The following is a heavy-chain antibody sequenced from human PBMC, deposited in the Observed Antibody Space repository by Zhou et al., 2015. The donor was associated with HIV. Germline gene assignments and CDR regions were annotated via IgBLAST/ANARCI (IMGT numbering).Heavy chain of an antibody. CDR2: IIPIFGTA. D-gene: IGHD6-6*01. Sequence: QVQLVQSGAEVKKPGSSVKVSCKASGGTFSSYAISWVRQAPGQGLEWMGGIIPIFGTANYAQKFQGRVTITADESTSTAYMELSSLRSEDTAVYYCARVRPIIAARLPYYYYYMDVWGKGTTVTVSS. V-gene: IGHV1-69*01. CDR1: GGTFSSYA. CDR3: ARVRPIIAARLPYYYYYMDV. J-gene: IGHJ6*03.